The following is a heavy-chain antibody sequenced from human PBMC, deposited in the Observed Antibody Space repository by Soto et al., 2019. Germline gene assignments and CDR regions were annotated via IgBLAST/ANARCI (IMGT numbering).Heavy chain of an antibody. Sequence: QVQLQESGPGLVKPSETLSLTCTVSGGSISPYYWAWIRRSPGKGLEWIGYIYYSGTTSYNPSLESRVTLSLETSKSQFSLRLSSVTASDTAVYYCARLGEYYQSLDPWGQGTLVTVSS. J-gene: IGHJ5*02. CDR3: ARLGEYYQSLDP. CDR2: IYYSGTT. D-gene: IGHD2-2*01. V-gene: IGHV4-59*08. CDR1: GGSISPYY.